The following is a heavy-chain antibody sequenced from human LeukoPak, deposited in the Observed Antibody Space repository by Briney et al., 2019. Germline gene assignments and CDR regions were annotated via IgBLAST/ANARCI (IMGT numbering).Heavy chain of an antibody. V-gene: IGHV3-23*01. CDR3: VKDRTGNYVAWFDP. CDR2: ISSGGGST. J-gene: IGHJ5*02. Sequence: GGSLRLSCAASGFTFSSYAMSWVRQAPGKGLEWVSSISSGGGSTYDADSVKGRFTISRDNSKNTLYLQMNSLRAEDAAVYYCVKDRTGNYVAWFDPWGQGTLVTVSS. D-gene: IGHD4-11*01. CDR1: GFTFSSYA.